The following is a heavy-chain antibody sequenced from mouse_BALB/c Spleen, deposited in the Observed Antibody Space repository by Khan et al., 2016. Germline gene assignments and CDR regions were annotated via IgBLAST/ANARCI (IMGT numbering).Heavy chain of an antibody. J-gene: IGHJ2*01. V-gene: IGHV5-6-3*01. CDR2: INSSGGST. CDR3: ARMARPIN. CDR1: GFTFSSYG. Sequence: EVELVESGGGLVQPGGSLKLSCAASGFTFSSYGMSWVRQTPDKRLELVATINSSGGSTYYPDSVKGRFTNSRDNAKNTLYLQMSSLKSEDTAMYYCARMARPINWGPGTTLTVSS.